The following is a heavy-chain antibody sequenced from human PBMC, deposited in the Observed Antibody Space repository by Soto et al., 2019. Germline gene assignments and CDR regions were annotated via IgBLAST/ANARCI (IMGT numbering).Heavy chain of an antibody. CDR1: GFTFSSYA. Sequence: VQLLESGGGLVQPGGSLRLSCAASGFTFSSYAMSWVRQAPGKGLEWVSAISGSGGSTYYADSVKGRFTISRDNSKNTLYLQMNSLRAEDTAVYYCAKDSFTGYCSGGSCYPFDYWGQGTLVTVSS. CDR2: ISGSGGST. CDR3: AKDSFTGYCSGGSCYPFDY. D-gene: IGHD2-15*01. J-gene: IGHJ4*02. V-gene: IGHV3-23*01.